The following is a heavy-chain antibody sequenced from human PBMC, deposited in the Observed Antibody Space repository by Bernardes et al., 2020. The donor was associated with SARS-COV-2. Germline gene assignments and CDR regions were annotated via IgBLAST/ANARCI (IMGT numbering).Heavy chain of an antibody. CDR1: GFTFSDYG. CDR3: AKEHSLYSSSSRYFDS. V-gene: IGHV3-30*02. J-gene: IGHJ4*02. Sequence: GGSLRLSCAASGFTFSDYGMHWVRQAPGKGLEWVAVIWYDGNNMDYADSVNGRFTISRDNSKNTLYLQMHGLGAEDTAVYYCAKEHSLYSSSSRYFDSWGQGTLITVSS. D-gene: IGHD6-6*01. CDR2: IWYDGNNM.